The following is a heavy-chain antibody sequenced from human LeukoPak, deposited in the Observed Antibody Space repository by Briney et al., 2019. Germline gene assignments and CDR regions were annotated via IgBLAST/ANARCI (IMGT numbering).Heavy chain of an antibody. CDR2: ISYDGSNK. D-gene: IGHD3-10*01. CDR1: GFTFSSYA. CDR3: ARPSGDLWFGELLPFDY. J-gene: IGHJ4*02. V-gene: IGHV3-30*04. Sequence: PGGSLRLSCAASGFTFSSYAMHWVRQAPGKGLEWVAVISYDGSNKYYADSVKGRFTISRDNSKNTLYLQMNSLRAEDTAVYYCARPSGDLWFGELLPFDYWGQGTLVTVSS.